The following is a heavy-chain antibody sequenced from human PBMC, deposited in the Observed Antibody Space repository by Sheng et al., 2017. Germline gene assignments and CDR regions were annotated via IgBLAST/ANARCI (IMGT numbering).Heavy chain of an antibody. CDR2: ISYDGSNK. J-gene: IGHJ4*02. D-gene: IGHD6-13*01. Sequence: QVQLVESGGGVVQPGTSLRLSFAASGFTFSSYAMHWVRQAPGKGLEWVAVISYDGSNKYYADSVKGRFTISRDNSKNTLYLQMNSLRPEDTAVYYCARSYSSSWQSYYFDYWGQGTLVTVSS. CDR1: GFTFSSYA. V-gene: IGHV3-30*04. CDR3: ARSYSSSWQSYYFDY.